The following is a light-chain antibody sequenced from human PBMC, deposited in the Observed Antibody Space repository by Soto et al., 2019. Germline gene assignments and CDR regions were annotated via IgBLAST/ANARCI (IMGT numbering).Light chain of an antibody. CDR3: CSLEGSNALVV. V-gene: IGLV2-23*01. CDR2: EAT. Sequence: QSVLTQPASVSGSPGQSITDSCTGTKNNLGSYDLVSWYQKYPDKAPTLLIYEATKRPSGISDRFSGSKSGFTASLTISGLRAEDEADYYCCSLEGSNALVVFGGGTKLTVL. J-gene: IGLJ2*01. CDR1: KNNLGSYDL.